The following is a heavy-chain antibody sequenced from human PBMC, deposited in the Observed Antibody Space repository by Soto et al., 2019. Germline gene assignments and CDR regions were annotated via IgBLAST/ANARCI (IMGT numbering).Heavy chain of an antibody. CDR3: ARCVAALQFDP. V-gene: IGHV4-59*01. CDR1: GGSISSYY. J-gene: IGHJ5*02. D-gene: IGHD6-6*01. Sequence: SETLSLTCTVSGGSISSYYWSWIRQPPGKGLEWIGYIYYSGSTNYNPSLKSRVTISVDTSKNQFSLKLSSVTAADTAVYYCARCVAALQFDPWGQGTLVTVS. CDR2: IYYSGST.